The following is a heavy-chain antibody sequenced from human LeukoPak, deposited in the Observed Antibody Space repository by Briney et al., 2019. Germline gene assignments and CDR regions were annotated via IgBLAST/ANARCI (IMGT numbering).Heavy chain of an antibody. Sequence: SVKVSCKAPGGTFSSYAISWVRQAPGQGLEWMGGIIPIFGTANYAQKFQGRVTITTDESTSTAYMELSSLRSEDTAVYYCARGHSSSSDYYYYYMDVWGKGTTVTVSS. CDR1: GGTFSSYA. CDR3: ARGHSSSSDYYYYYMDV. J-gene: IGHJ6*03. D-gene: IGHD6-6*01. CDR2: IIPIFGTA. V-gene: IGHV1-69*05.